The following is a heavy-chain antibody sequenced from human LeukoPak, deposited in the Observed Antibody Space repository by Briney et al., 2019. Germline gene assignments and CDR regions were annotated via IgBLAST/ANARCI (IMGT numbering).Heavy chain of an antibody. CDR3: ARGPYDSSGYVP. V-gene: IGHV4-34*01. CDR2: INHSGST. D-gene: IGHD3-22*01. CDR1: GGSFSGYY. Sequence: PSETLSLTCAVYGGSFSGYYWSWIRQPPGKWLEWIGEINHSGSTNYNPSLKSRVTISVDTSKNQFSLKLSSVTAADTAVYYCARGPYDSSGYVPWGQGTLVTVSS. J-gene: IGHJ5*02.